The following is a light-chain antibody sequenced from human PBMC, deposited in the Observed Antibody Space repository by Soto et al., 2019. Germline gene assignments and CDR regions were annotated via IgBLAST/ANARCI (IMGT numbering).Light chain of an antibody. CDR1: QSVSSSH. J-gene: IGKJ1*01. V-gene: IGKV3-20*01. CDR2: GAS. Sequence: ELTQYPGTLSLSPGERATLSCRARQSVSSSHLAWYQHIPGQAPRLLIYGASSRAAGTPDRFSGSGSGTDFTLTITRLGPEDFAVYYCQLYGSSPPWTFGQGTKVDIK. CDR3: QLYGSSPPWT.